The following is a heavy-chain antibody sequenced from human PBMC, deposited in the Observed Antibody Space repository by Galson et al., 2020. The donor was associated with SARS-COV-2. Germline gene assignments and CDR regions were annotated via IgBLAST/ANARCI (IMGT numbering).Heavy chain of an antibody. CDR1: GYTFTSYD. Sequence: ASVKVSCKASGYTFTSYDINWVRQATGQGLEWMGWMNPNSGNTGYAQKFQGRVTMTRNTSISTAYMELSSLRSEDTAVYYCASPRGYCSSTSCYERYGMDVWGQGTTVTVSS. CDR3: ASPRGYCSSTSCYERYGMDV. V-gene: IGHV1-8*01. D-gene: IGHD2-2*01. J-gene: IGHJ6*02. CDR2: MNPNSGNT.